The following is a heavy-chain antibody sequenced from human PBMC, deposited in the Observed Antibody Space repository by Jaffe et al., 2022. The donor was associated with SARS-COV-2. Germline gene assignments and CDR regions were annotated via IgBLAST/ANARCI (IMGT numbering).Heavy chain of an antibody. V-gene: IGHV1-8*01. CDR2: MNPNSGNT. Sequence: QVQLVQSGAEVKKPGASVKVSCKASGYTFTSYDINWVRQATGQGLEWMGWMNPNSGNTGYAQKFQGRVTMTRNTSISTAYMELSSLRSEDTAVYYCARVWGGVKKRWVATPYYFDYWGQGTLVTVSS. CDR1: GYTFTSYD. CDR3: ARVWGGVKKRWVATPYYFDY. D-gene: IGHD5-12*01. J-gene: IGHJ4*02.